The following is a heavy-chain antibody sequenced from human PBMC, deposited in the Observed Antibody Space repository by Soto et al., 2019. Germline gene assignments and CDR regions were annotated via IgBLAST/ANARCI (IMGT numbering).Heavy chain of an antibody. V-gene: IGHV3-23*01. CDR3: AKPGVRYCSGGSCYFDY. Sequence: GGSLRLSCAASGFTFSSYAMSWVRQAPGKGLEWVSAISGSGGSTYYADSVKGRFTISRDNSKNTLYLQMNSLRAEDRAVYYCAKPGVRYCSGGSCYFDYWGQGTLVTVSS. CDR1: GFTFSSYA. CDR2: ISGSGGST. J-gene: IGHJ4*02. D-gene: IGHD2-15*01.